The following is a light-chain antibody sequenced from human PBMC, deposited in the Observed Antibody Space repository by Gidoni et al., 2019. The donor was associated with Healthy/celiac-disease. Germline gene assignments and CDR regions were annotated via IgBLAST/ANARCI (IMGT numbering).Light chain of an antibody. CDR2: DAS. Sequence: DIQMTQSPSSLSASVGDRVTITCQASQDITNYLNWYQQKPGKAPKLLIYDASKLETGVPSRFSGSGSGTDFTFTISSLQPEDIATYYCQQYDNVLLTFGGGTKVEIK. CDR3: QQYDNVLLT. CDR1: QDITNY. J-gene: IGKJ4*01. V-gene: IGKV1-33*01.